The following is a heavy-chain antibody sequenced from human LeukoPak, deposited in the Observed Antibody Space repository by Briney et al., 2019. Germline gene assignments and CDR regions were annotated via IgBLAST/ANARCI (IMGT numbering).Heavy chain of an antibody. J-gene: IGHJ4*02. CDR2: IYHSGST. CDR1: GYSISSGYY. V-gene: IGHV4-38-2*02. Sequence: SETLSLTCTVSGYSISSGYYWGWIRQPPGKGLEWIGSIYHSGSTYYNPSLKSRVTISVDTSKNQFSLKLSSVTAADTAVYFCARDRSKGNSFFDSWGQGILVTVSA. CDR3: ARDRSKGNSFFDS. D-gene: IGHD5-18*01.